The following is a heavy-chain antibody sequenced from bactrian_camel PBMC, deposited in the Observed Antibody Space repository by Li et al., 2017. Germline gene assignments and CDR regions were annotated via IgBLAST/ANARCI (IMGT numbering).Heavy chain of an antibody. CDR2: IATGSGNT. CDR1: GYTYSGHC. D-gene: IGHD5*01. V-gene: IGHV3S40*01. Sequence: VQLVESGGGSVQAGGSLRLSCAFSGYTYSGHCMGWFRQAPGKEREGVARIATGSGNTYYADSVKGRFTISQDNAKNTVYLQMNSLKPEDTAVYYCAAGLLALQVACRVGYTIDHWGHGTQVTVS. J-gene: IGHJ4*01. CDR3: AAGLLALQVACRVGYTIDH.